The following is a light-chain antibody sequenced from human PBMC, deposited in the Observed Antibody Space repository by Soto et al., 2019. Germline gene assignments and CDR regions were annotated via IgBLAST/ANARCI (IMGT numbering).Light chain of an antibody. CDR3: QQRSNWPLT. CDR1: QSVSSY. J-gene: IGKJ5*01. CDR2: DAS. Sequence: EIVLTQSPATLSLSPGERATLSCSASQSVSSYLAWYQQKPGQAPRLLIYDASNRATGIPARFSGSGSWTDFTLTISSLEPEDFAVYYCQQRSNWPLTFGKGTRLEIK. V-gene: IGKV3-11*01.